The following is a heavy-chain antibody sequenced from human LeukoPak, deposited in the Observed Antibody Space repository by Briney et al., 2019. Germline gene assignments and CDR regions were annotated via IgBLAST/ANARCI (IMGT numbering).Heavy chain of an antibody. J-gene: IGHJ4*02. CDR1: GFTFTNYG. CDR2: VSAYNGGA. Sequence: ASVKVSCKASGFTFTNYGFSWVRRAPGQGFEWMGWVSAYNGGADYGQKFRDRVTMTTDSSTNTVYMELTSLRSDDTAVYYCAKDGGPYCATTSCFQFDYWGQGTLITVSS. V-gene: IGHV1-18*01. D-gene: IGHD2-2*01. CDR3: AKDGGPYCATTSCFQFDY.